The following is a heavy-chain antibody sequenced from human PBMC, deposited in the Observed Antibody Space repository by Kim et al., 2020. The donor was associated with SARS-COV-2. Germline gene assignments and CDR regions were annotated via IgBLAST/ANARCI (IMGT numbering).Heavy chain of an antibody. D-gene: IGHD2-2*01. CDR2: IWYDGSNK. J-gene: IGHJ4*02. Sequence: GGSLRLSCAASGFTFSSYGMHWVRQAPGKELEWVAVIWYDGSNKYYADSVKGRFTISRDNSKNTLYLQMNSLRAEDTAVYYCARGSLYCSSTSCYANYYFDYWGQGTLVTVSS. CDR1: GFTFSSYG. CDR3: ARGSLYCSSTSCYANYYFDY. V-gene: IGHV3-33*01.